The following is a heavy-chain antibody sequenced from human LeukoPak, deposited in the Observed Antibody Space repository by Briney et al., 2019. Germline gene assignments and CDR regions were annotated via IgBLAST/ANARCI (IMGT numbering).Heavy chain of an antibody. CDR2: ISAYNGNT. Sequence: ASVKVSCKASGYTFTSYGISWVRQAPGQGLEWMGWISAYNGNTNYAQKLQGRVTMTTDTSTSTAYMELRSLRSDDTAVYYCARKHSSSAGPYYYYMDVWGNGTTVTVFS. CDR1: GYTFTSYG. CDR3: ARKHSSSAGPYYYYMDV. D-gene: IGHD6-13*01. J-gene: IGHJ6*03. V-gene: IGHV1-18*01.